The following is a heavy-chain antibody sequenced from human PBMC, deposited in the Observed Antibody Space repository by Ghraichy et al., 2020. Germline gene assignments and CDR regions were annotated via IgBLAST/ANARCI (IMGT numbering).Heavy chain of an antibody. CDR3: TRHPSSSTSTNRGLDY. V-gene: IGHV3-73*01. CDR2: IRSKTNNYAT. D-gene: IGHD2-2*01. CDR1: GFIFSGSA. J-gene: IGHJ4*02. Sequence: GGSLRLSCAASGFIFSGSAMHWVRQAPGQALEWVGRIRSKTNNYATAYSASVKGRFTISRDDSKNTTYLQMNSLKTEDTAVYYCTRHPSSSTSTNRGLDYWGQGILVTVSS.